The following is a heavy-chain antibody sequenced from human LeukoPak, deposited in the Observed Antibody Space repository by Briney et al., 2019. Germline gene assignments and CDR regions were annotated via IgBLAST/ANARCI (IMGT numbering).Heavy chain of an antibody. CDR3: ARGGTTVVKQIDY. CDR2: INHSGST. D-gene: IGHD4-23*01. V-gene: IGHV4-34*01. Sequence: SETLSLTCAVYGGSFSGYYWSWIRQPPGKGLEWIGEINHSGSTNYNLSLKSRVTISVDTSKNQFSLKLSSVTAAGTAVYYCARGGTTVVKQIDYWGQGTLVTVSS. CDR1: GGSFSGYY. J-gene: IGHJ4*02.